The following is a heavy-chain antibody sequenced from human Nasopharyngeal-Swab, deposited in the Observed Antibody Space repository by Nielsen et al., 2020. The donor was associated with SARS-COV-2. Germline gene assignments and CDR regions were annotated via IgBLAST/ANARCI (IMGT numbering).Heavy chain of an antibody. V-gene: IGHV1-2*02. CDR3: ARGPYTSGWYGPVFYRLDV. D-gene: IGHD6-19*01. CDR2: INANSGGT. J-gene: IGHJ6*02. CDR1: GFNGDY. Sequence: ASVKVSCKASGFNGDYLHWLRQSPGQGLEWMGWINANSGGTTYAQKFQGRVAMTRDTSTSTVYIELSSLRSDDTAVYYCARGPYTSGWYGPVFYRLDVWGQGTTVTVSS.